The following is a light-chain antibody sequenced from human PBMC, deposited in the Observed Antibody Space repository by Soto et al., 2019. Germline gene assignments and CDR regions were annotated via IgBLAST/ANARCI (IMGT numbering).Light chain of an antibody. CDR3: HQFYSSRT. CDR1: QSLTSSY. CDR2: GAS. J-gene: IGKJ1*01. V-gene: IGKV3-20*01. Sequence: EIVLTQSPGTLSLSPGERASLSCRASQSLTSSYLAWYQQKPGQAPRLLIYGASSRATGIPDRFSGSGSGTDFSLTISRLDPEDFAVYYCHQFYSSRTVGQGTKL.